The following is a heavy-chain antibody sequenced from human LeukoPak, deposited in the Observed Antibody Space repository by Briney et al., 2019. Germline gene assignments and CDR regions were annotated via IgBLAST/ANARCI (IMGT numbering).Heavy chain of an antibody. CDR3: AKEDLHYDILTGYYTTPYSFDS. J-gene: IGHJ4*02. D-gene: IGHD3-9*01. Sequence: PGGSLRLSCAASGFTFSSYAMSWVRQAPGKGLEWVSAISGSGGSTYYADSVKGRFTISRDNSKNTLYLQMNSLRAEDTAVYYCAKEDLHYDILTGYYTTPYSFDSWGQGTLVTVSS. V-gene: IGHV3-23*01. CDR1: GFTFSSYA. CDR2: ISGSGGST.